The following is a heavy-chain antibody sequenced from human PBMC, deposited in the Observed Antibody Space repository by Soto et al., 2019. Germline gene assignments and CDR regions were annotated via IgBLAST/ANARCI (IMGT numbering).Heavy chain of an antibody. CDR1: GFNFPAYA. CDR3: AKYLIANNGVWEPFDM. D-gene: IGHD2-8*01. J-gene: IGHJ3*02. Sequence: EVQLLESGGGLVQPGGSLRLSCAASGFNFPAYAMNWVRQAPGKGLQWVSGLVGSGADINYADSVRGRFTVSRDNSRNTLYLQMNSLRDDDTAVYYCAKYLIANNGVWEPFDMLGRGTKVTVSS. CDR2: LVGSGADI. V-gene: IGHV3-23*01.